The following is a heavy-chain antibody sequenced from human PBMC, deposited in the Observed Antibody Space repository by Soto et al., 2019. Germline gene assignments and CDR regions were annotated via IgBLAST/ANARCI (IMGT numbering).Heavy chain of an antibody. CDR3: ARLPDNWFDP. Sequence: PSETLSLTCTVSGGSISSGGYYWSWIRQHPGKGLEWIGYIYYSGSTNYNPSLKSRVTISVDTSKNQFSLKLSSVTAADTAVYYCARLPDNWFDPWGQGTLVTVSS. CDR2: IYYSGST. V-gene: IGHV4-31*03. CDR1: GGSISSGGYY. J-gene: IGHJ5*02.